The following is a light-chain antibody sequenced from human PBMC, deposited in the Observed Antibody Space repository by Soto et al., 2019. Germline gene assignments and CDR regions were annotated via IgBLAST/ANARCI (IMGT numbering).Light chain of an antibody. CDR1: SSDVGTYDY. CDR3: SSHTSVNTRV. Sequence: QSSLTQPASVSGSPGQSIAISCTGTSSDVGTYDYVSWYQQYPDKAPKLIIYEVTQRPSGVSNRFSGSKSGNTASLTISGLQAEDEADYYCSSHTSVNTRVFGTGTKLTVL. J-gene: IGLJ1*01. V-gene: IGLV2-14*01. CDR2: EVT.